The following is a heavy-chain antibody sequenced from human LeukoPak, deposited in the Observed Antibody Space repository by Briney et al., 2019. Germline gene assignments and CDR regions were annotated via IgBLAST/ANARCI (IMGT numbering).Heavy chain of an antibody. V-gene: IGHV3-11*05. J-gene: IGHJ4*02. D-gene: IGHD6-13*01. CDR2: ISSSSSYI. Sequence: GGSLRLSCAASGFTFSDYYMSWIRQAPGKGLEWVSSISSSSSYIYYADSVKGRFTISRDNAKNSLYLQMNGLRAEDTAVYYCAKDVWSSSRSVCYWGQGTLVTVSS. CDR1: GFTFSDYY. CDR3: AKDVWSSSRSVCY.